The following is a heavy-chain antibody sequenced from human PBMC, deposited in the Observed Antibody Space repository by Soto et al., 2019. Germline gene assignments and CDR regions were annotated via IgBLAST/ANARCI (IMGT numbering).Heavy chain of an antibody. CDR1: GFTFSSYG. CDR2: SSATGAGT. J-gene: IGHJ4*02. D-gene: IGHD1-7*01. Sequence: TGGSLRLSCAAPGFTFSSYGMTWVRQAPGKGLEWVSFSSATGAGTYYADSVKGRFTISRDNSKNTLYLQMTSLRADDTAVYYCAKDRRAGGNYGFYSDFWGQGALVTAPQ. CDR3: AKDRRAGGNYGFYSDF. V-gene: IGHV3-23*01.